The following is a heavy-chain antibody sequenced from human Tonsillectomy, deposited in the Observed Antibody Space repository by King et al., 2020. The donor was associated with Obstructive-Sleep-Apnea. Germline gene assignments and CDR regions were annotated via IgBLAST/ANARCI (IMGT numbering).Heavy chain of an antibody. CDR1: GFTVSNYG. V-gene: IGHV3-30*18. CDR2: ISYDGSNK. CDR3: AKEYIAVAGPGPNYYYYGMDV. D-gene: IGHD6-19*01. J-gene: IGHJ6*02. Sequence: VQLVESGGGVVQPGRSLRLSCAASGFTVSNYGMHWVRQAPGKGLEWVALISYDGSNKYYAYSVKGRFTISRDNSKKKLYLQMNSLRPEDTAVYYCAKEYIAVAGPGPNYYYYGMDVWGQGTTVTVSS.